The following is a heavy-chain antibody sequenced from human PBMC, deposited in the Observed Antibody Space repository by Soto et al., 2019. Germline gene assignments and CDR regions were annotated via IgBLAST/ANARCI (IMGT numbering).Heavy chain of an antibody. CDR3: ARSHGGYIVATIGLDY. CDR2: ISAYNGNT. J-gene: IGHJ4*02. Sequence: ASVKVSCKASGYTFTSYGISWVRQAPGQGLEWMGWISAYNGNTNYAKKLQGRVTMTTEKSTSAAYMELSSLGSDDTGVYYCARSHGGYIVATIGLDYWGQGTLVTVSS. D-gene: IGHD5-12*01. V-gene: IGHV1-18*01. CDR1: GYTFTSYG.